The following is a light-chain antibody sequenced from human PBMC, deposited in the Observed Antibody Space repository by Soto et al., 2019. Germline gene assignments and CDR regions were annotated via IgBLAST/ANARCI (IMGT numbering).Light chain of an antibody. CDR1: RTDVGGYNF. CDR2: EVS. J-gene: IGLJ1*01. Sequence: QSLLTQPASLSGSPGQSITISCTGTRTDVGGYNFVSWYQQHPGKAPKLIIYEVSNRPSGVSNRFSGSKSDNTASLTISGLQAEDEADYYCCSYVSSKTYVFGTGTKVTVL. CDR3: CSYVSSKTYV. V-gene: IGLV2-14*01.